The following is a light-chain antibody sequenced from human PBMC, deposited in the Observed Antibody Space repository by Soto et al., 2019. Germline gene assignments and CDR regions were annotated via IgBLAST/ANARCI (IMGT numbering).Light chain of an antibody. CDR3: QQSYSALPLT. J-gene: IGKJ4*01. Sequence: DLQMTQSPSSLSASVGDRVTITCRASQSIGTYLNWYQQKPGKAPKLLIFVASSLQIGVPSRFRGSGSGTDFTLTISGLRPEDFATYYCQQSYSALPLTFGGGTKVEMK. V-gene: IGKV1-39*01. CDR2: VAS. CDR1: QSIGTY.